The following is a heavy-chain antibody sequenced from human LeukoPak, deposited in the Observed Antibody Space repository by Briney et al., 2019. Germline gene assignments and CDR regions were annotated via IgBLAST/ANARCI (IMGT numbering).Heavy chain of an antibody. Sequence: GGSLRLSCAASGFTFSSYAMSWVRQAPGKGLEWVSGISGSGVDTYYADSVKGRFTISRDNSKNTLYLQMNSLRAEDTALYYCAKAIADGYYYFDSWGQGTLVTVSS. J-gene: IGHJ4*02. V-gene: IGHV3-23*01. CDR3: AKAIADGYYYFDS. CDR1: GFTFSSYA. CDR2: ISGSGVDT. D-gene: IGHD6-13*01.